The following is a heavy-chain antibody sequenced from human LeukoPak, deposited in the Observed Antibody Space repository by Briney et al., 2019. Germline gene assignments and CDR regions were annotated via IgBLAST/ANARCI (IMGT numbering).Heavy chain of an antibody. V-gene: IGHV1-46*01. CDR3: ARDKTEIDYGDYAFDY. J-gene: IGHJ4*02. Sequence: ASVKVSCKASGYTFTSYYMHWVRQAPGQGLEWMGIINPSGGSTSYAQKFQGRVTMTRDTSTSTVYMELNSLRAEDTAVYYCARDKTEIDYGDYAFDYWGQGTLVTVSS. CDR2: INPSGGST. D-gene: IGHD4-17*01. CDR1: GYTFTSYY.